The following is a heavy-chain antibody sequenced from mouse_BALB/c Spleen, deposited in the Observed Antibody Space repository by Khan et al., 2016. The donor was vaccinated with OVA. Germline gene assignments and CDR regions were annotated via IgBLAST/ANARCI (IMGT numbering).Heavy chain of an antibody. J-gene: IGHJ3*01. CDR3: ARGNWAWFAY. CDR2: ISSDSITL. V-gene: IGHV5-17*02. CDR1: GFTFSSFG. D-gene: IGHD2-1*01. Sequence: EVKVVESGGGLVQPGGSRKLSCAASGFTFSSFGMHWVRQAPEKGLEWVAYISSDSITLYYVDTVKGRVTISRDNPRNTLFLQMTSLRSEDTAIYYCARGNWAWFAYWGQGTLVTVSA.